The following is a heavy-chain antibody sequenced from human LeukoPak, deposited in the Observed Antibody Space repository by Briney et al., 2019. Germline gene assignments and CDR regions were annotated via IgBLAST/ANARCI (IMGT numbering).Heavy chain of an antibody. Sequence: GGSLRLSCAASGLRFSSYDMHWVRQAPGKGLQWVAIIWFDGSAEYYGDSVKGRFTVSRDNSKNTLYLQMDSLRVEDTAVYYCARDLNREDFDYWGQGTLVAVSS. V-gene: IGHV3-33*01. CDR3: ARDLNREDFDY. CDR2: IWFDGSAE. D-gene: IGHD1-14*01. CDR1: GLRFSSYD. J-gene: IGHJ4*02.